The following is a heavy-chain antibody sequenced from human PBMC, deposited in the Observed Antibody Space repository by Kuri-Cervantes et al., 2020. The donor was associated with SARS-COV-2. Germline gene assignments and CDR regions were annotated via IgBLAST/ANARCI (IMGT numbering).Heavy chain of an antibody. Sequence: ASVKVSRKASGYTFPGYYLHWARQALGQGLEWMGWINPNSGGTHYAQKFQGWVTMTRDSSISTFYKELVRLRSEDTAVYYCARSTPLRRLVVISQGGAFDIWGQGTMVTVSS. V-gene: IGHV1-2*04. CDR1: GYTFPGYY. J-gene: IGHJ3*02. CDR3: ARSTPLRRLVVISQGGAFDI. CDR2: INPNSGGT. D-gene: IGHD3-22*01.